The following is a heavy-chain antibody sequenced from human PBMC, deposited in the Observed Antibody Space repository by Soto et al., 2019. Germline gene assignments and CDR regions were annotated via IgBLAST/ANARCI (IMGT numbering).Heavy chain of an antibody. V-gene: IGHV4-59*01. Sequence: QVQLQKSGPGLVKPSETLTLTCAVSGDSISSYYCMWIRQPPGKGLESIGYLYYGRSAYYNPSLKSRVTLSVDTSSNQCALTLSSMTAADTAVYYCALRSMAVVPEYWGQGTLVTVSS. J-gene: IGHJ4*02. CDR2: LYYGRSA. CDR3: ALRSMAVVPEY. CDR1: GDSISSYY. D-gene: IGHD3-22*01.